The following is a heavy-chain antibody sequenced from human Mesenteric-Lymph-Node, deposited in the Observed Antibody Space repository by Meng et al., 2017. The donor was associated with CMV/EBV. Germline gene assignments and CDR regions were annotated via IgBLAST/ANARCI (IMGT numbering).Heavy chain of an antibody. J-gene: IGHJ4*02. Sequence: ASVKVSCKAFGYGFTSYGISWVRQAPGQGLEWMGWISPYNGNTNYAQKLQGRVTMTTDTSTSTAYMELRSLRSDDTAVYYCGRQVATALDYWGQGTLVTVSS. V-gene: IGHV1-18*01. CDR1: GYGFTSYG. CDR2: ISPYNGNT. D-gene: IGHD5-12*01. CDR3: GRQVATALDY.